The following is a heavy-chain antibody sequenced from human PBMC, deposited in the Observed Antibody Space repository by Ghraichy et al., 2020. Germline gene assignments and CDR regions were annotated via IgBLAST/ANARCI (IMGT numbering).Heavy chain of an antibody. CDR2: IFHSGNI. V-gene: IGHV4-4*02. J-gene: IGHJ5*02. D-gene: IGHD1-1*01. Sequence: GSLRLSCAVSGGSISSSNWWSWVRQPPGKELEWIGEIFHSGNINYNPSLESRVTISVDKSNNQFSLALTSVTAADTAVYYCARVWYSTAAGDQWGQGARVTVSS. CDR3: ARVWYSTAAGDQ. CDR1: GGSISSSNW.